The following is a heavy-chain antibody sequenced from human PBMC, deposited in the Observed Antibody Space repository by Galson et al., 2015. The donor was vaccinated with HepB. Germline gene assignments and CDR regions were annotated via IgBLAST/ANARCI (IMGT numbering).Heavy chain of an antibody. CDR1: GGTFSSYA. Sequence: SVKVSCKATGGTFSSYAISWVRQAPGQGLEWMGRIIPILGIANYAQKFQGRVTITADKSTSTAYMELSSLRSEDTAVYYCANTYYDIYDPWGQGTLVTVSS. CDR3: ANTYYDIYDP. D-gene: IGHD3-9*01. V-gene: IGHV1-69*04. CDR2: IIPILGIA. J-gene: IGHJ5*02.